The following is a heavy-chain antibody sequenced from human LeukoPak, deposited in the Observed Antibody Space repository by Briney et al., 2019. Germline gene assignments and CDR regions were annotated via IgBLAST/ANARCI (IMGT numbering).Heavy chain of an antibody. CDR3: ASRGGYNEFDY. D-gene: IGHD5-24*01. V-gene: IGHV3-30*14. Sequence: GGSLRLSCAASGFTFSSYAMHWVRQAPGKGLEWVAVISYDGSNKYYADSVKGRFTISRDNSQNTLYLQMNSLRAEDTAVYYCASRGGYNEFDYWGQGTLVTVSS. J-gene: IGHJ4*02. CDR2: ISYDGSNK. CDR1: GFTFSSYA.